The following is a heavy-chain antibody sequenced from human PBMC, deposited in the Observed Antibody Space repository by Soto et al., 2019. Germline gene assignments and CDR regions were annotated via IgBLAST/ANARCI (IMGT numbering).Heavy chain of an antibody. V-gene: IGHV3-33*01. CDR3: ARAPSWVAANYYLDY. CDR2: MWYDGSNK. D-gene: IGHD2-15*01. J-gene: IGHJ4*02. CDR1: GFTFSYYG. Sequence: QVRLVESGGGVVQPGRSLRLSCAASGFTFSYYGLHWVRQAPGKGLEWVAFMWYDGSNKYYADSVKGRFTISRDNSKNTLYLQMNSLRAEDTAVYYCARAPSWVAANYYLDYWGQGTLVTVSS.